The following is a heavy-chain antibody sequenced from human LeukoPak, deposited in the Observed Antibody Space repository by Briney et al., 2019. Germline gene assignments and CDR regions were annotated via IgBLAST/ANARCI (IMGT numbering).Heavy chain of an antibody. J-gene: IGHJ4*02. V-gene: IGHV1-46*01. CDR2: INPSGGSP. D-gene: IGHD1-26*01. CDR1: GYSFISYY. CDR3: ARDRRVGATFDY. Sequence: ASVKVSCKASGYSFISYYIHWVRQAPGQGLEWMGIINPSGGSPSSAQKFQGRVTMTRDTSTSTVYMELSSLRSEDTAMYYCARDRRVGATFDYWGQGTLVTVSS.